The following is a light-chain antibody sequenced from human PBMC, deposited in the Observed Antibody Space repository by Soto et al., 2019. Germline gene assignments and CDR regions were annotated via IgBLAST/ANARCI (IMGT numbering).Light chain of an antibody. CDR1: QSISNW. CDR3: QQYKSFSLT. CDR2: KTS. V-gene: IGKV1-5*03. J-gene: IGKJ4*01. Sequence: DIQMTQSPSTLSAAVGDRVTITCRASQSISNWLAWYQQKPGKAPKLLIYKTSNLDSGVPSRFSGSGSGTEFSLTIRSLQPDDFATYYCQQYKSFSLTFGGGTRVEVK.